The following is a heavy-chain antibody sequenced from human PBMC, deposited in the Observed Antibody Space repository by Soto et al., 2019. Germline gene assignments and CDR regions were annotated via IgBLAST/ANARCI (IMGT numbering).Heavy chain of an antibody. D-gene: IGHD3-10*01. V-gene: IGHV3-23*01. CDR2: IYAGGGTT. Sequence: GGSLRLSCSASGFVFGNFAMFWVRQAPGKGLEWVSTIYAGGGTTHYADSVRGRFTISRDNSKSILYLQMNSLRAEDTAVYFCAKDLIRGDGYVDFDYRGRGTLVTVYS. CDR3: AKDLIRGDGYVDFDY. CDR1: GFVFGNFA. J-gene: IGHJ4*02.